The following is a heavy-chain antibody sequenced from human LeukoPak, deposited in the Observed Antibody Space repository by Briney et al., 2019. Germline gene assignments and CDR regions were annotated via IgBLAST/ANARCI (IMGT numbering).Heavy chain of an antibody. J-gene: IGHJ5*02. Sequence: ASVKVSCKAAGYTFTDYYIHWERQPPGQGLEWMGWINPNSDGINSAQRFQGRATMTRDTSISTAYMELSRLRSDDTAVYYCARVKALGIVGSTTVLDPWGQGTLVTVSS. V-gene: IGHV1-2*02. D-gene: IGHD1-26*01. CDR3: ARVKALGIVGSTTVLDP. CDR1: GYTFTDYY. CDR2: INPNSDGI.